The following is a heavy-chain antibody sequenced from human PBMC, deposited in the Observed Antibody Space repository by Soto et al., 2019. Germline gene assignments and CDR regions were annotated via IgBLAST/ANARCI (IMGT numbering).Heavy chain of an antibody. CDR3: ARGSNYGDYAYSFDI. D-gene: IGHD4-17*01. CDR2: INDSGST. Sequence: PSETLSLTCAVYGGSFSGYYWNWIRQPPGKGLEWIGEINDSGSTNYNPSLKSRLTISVDTSKNQFSLKLSSVTAADTAVYYCARGSNYGDYAYSFDIWGQGTMVTV. J-gene: IGHJ3*02. V-gene: IGHV4-34*01. CDR1: GGSFSGYY.